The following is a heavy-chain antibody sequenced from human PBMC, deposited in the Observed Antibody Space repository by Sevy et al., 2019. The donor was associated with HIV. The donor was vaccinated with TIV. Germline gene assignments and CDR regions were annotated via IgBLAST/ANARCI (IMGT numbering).Heavy chain of an antibody. CDR3: ARGRIVVQGVILTYYYYGMDV. V-gene: IGHV4-34*01. J-gene: IGHJ6*02. Sequence: SETLSLTCAVYGGSFSGYYWSWIRQPPGKGLEWIGEINHSGSTNYNPSLKSRVTISVDTSKNQFSLKLSSVTAADTAVYYCARGRIVVQGVILTYYYYGMDVWGQGTTVTVSS. CDR2: INHSGST. CDR1: GGSFSGYY. D-gene: IGHD3-10*01.